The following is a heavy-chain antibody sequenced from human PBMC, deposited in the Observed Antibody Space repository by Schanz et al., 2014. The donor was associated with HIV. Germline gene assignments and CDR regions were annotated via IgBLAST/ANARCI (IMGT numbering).Heavy chain of an antibody. Sequence: VQVVESGGGVVQPGRSLRLSCAASEFIFSSYGIHWVRQAPGKGLEWVSSISSGSSYIYYADSVKGRFTISRDNSKNTLYLQMNSLRTEDTAVYYCAKAEAVIAARPGGFDYWGQGTVVTVSS. D-gene: IGHD6-6*01. CDR2: ISSGSSYI. V-gene: IGHV3-21*01. J-gene: IGHJ4*02. CDR3: AKAEAVIAARPGGFDY. CDR1: EFIFSSYG.